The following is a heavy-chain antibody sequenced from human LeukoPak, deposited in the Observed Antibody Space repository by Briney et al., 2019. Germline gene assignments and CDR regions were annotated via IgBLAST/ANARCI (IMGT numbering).Heavy chain of an antibody. Sequence: PGGSLRLSCAAYECTFSSYDMNWVRQPRGKGLEWVSSITTTSTLIYYADSVKGRFTISIDNAKNSLYLQMDSLTAEDTAVYYCSAAAAALDYWGQGTLVTVSS. J-gene: IGHJ4*02. CDR3: SAAAAALDY. V-gene: IGHV3-21*01. CDR1: ECTFSSYD. D-gene: IGHD6-13*01. CDR2: ITTTSTLI.